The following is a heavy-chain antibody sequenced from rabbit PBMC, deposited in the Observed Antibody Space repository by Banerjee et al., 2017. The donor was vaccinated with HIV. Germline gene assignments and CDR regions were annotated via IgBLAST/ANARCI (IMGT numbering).Heavy chain of an antibody. CDR2: IDPIFGNT. J-gene: IGHJ4*01. CDR3: ARDPLAYTDIATYDAL. CDR1: GFDFSNYY. V-gene: IGHV1S7*01. D-gene: IGHD1-1*01. Sequence: QLVESGGGLVQPGGSLKLSCKASGFDFSNYYIQWVRQAPGKGLEWIGYIDPIFGNTYYASWVNGRFTISSDNAQNTVDLQMNSLTAADTATYFCARDPLAYTDIATYDALWGPGTLVTV.